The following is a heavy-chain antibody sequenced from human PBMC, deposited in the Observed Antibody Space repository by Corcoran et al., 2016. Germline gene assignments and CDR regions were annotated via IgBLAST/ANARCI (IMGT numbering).Heavy chain of an antibody. CDR1: GGSISTYY. J-gene: IGHJ4*02. Sequence: QVQLQESGPGLVKPSETLSLTCTVSGGSISTYYWTWIRQPPGKGLEWIGYIFYSGNTNHNPSLKSRVTISVDSSKNQFTLQLSSVTAADTAVDYCARAQWGYLDYWGQGTLVTVSS. CDR2: IFYSGNT. V-gene: IGHV4-59*01. CDR3: ARAQWGYLDY. D-gene: IGHD1-26*01.